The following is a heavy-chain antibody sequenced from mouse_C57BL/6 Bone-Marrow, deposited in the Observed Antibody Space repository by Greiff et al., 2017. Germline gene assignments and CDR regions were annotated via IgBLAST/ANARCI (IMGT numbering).Heavy chain of an antibody. CDR2: IDPNSGGT. CDR1: GYTFTSYW. V-gene: IGHV1-72*01. D-gene: IGHD1-3*01. Sequence: VQLQQPGAELVKPGASVKLSCKASGYTFTSYWMHWVKQRPGRGLEWIGRIDPNSGGTKYNEKFKSKATLTVDKPSSTAYMPLSSLTSEASAVYYCARRPIYMRDYAMGYWGQGNSVTASS. CDR3: ARRPIYMRDYAMGY. J-gene: IGHJ4*01.